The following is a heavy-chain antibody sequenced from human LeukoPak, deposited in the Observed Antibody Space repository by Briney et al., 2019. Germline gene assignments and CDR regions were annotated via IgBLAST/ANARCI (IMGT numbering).Heavy chain of an antibody. V-gene: IGHV3-23*01. D-gene: IGHD3-22*01. CDR2: ISDSGGRT. CDR1: GITLSNYG. Sequence: GGSLRLSCAVSGITLSNYGMSWVRQAPGKGLEWVAGISDSGGRTNYADSVKGRFTISRDNPKNTLYLQMNSLRAEDTAVYFCANRGVVRRVILVGSHKEAYYFDSWGQGALVTVSS. J-gene: IGHJ4*02. CDR3: ANRGVVRRVILVGSHKEAYYFDS.